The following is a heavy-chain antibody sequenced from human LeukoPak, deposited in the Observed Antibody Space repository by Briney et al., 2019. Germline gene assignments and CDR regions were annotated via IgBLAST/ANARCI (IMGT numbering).Heavy chain of an antibody. CDR1: GFTFSNYA. CDR2: ISGSGGST. Sequence: GGSLRLSCAASGFTFSNYAMTWVRQAPGKGLEWVSAISGSGGSTYYADSVKGRFTISRDNSKNTLYLQMNSLRAEDTAVYYCAKDPGYGDYCFDYWGQGTLVTVSS. J-gene: IGHJ4*02. CDR3: AKDPGYGDYCFDY. D-gene: IGHD4-17*01. V-gene: IGHV3-23*01.